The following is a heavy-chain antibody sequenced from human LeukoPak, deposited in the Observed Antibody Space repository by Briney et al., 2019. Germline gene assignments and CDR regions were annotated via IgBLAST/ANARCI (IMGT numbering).Heavy chain of an antibody. V-gene: IGHV3-48*02. CDR2: IRHSSDTI. CDR1: GFTFTSYS. J-gene: IGHJ4*02. Sequence: GGSLRLSCAASGFTFTSYSMNWVRQAPGNGLEWVSYIRHSSDTIYYADSVKGRFTISRDNAKNSLYLQMNSLRDEDTAVYYCAREWYYFDYWGQGTLVTVSS. D-gene: IGHD2-15*01. CDR3: AREWYYFDY.